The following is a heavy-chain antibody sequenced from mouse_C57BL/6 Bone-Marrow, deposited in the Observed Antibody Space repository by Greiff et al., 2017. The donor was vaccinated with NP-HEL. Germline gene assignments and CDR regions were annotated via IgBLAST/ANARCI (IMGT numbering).Heavy chain of an antibody. CDR2: IDPNSGGT. D-gene: IGHD1-1*01. V-gene: IGHV1-72*01. CDR1: GYTFTSYW. Sequence: QVQLQQPGAELVKPGASVKLSCKASGYTFTSYWMHWVKQRPGRGLEWIGRIDPNSGGTKYNEKFKSKATLTVDKPSSTAYMQLSSLTSEDSAAYYCARSFITTVVAHFDYWGQGTTLTVSS. CDR3: ARSFITTVVAHFDY. J-gene: IGHJ2*01.